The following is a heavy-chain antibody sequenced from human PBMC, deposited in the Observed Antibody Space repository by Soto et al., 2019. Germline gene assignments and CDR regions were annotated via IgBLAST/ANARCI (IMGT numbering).Heavy chain of an antibody. V-gene: IGHV3-23*01. J-gene: IGHJ4*02. CDR1: GFTFSSYA. CDR2: ISGSDDST. Sequence: EVQLLESGGGLVQPGESLRLSCAASGFTFSSYAMSWVRQAPGKGLEWVSVISGSDDSTYYADSVKGRFTISRDNSKNTLYLQMNSXXXXXXXXXXXXXXXXXXXXXYXGQGTLVTVSS. CDR3: XXXXXXXXXXY.